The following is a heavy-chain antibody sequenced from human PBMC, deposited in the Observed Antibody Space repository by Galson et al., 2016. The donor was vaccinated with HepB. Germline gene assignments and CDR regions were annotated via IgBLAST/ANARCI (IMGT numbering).Heavy chain of an antibody. D-gene: IGHD4/OR15-4a*01. V-gene: IGHV1-3*01. CDR2: INADNGNT. CDR1: GYPFTAYS. CDR3: AREEDFDYGDVGFEY. Sequence: SVKVSCKASGYPFTAYSIHWVRQAPGQELEWMGWINADNGNTKYSQKFQGRVTITTDTSATTASMELRRLRSEDTAVYFCAREEDFDYGDVGFEYWGQGTLVTVSS. J-gene: IGHJ4*02.